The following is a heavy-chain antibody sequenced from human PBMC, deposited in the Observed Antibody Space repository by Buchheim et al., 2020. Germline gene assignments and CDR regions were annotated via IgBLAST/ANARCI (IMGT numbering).Heavy chain of an antibody. V-gene: IGHV4-30-2*01. Sequence: QLQLQESGSGLVRPSQTLSLTCAVSGGSITSGGYSWSWIRQPPGKGLEWIGYIYDSGSTFYTPSLKSRINISVDRSKTQLSLKLSSVTAADTAVYYCARYGSWFDPWGQGTL. CDR1: GGSITSGGYS. D-gene: IGHD1-14*01. CDR3: ARYGSWFDP. J-gene: IGHJ5*02. CDR2: IYDSGST.